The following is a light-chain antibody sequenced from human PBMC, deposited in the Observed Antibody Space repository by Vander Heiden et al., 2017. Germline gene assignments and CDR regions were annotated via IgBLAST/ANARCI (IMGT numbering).Light chain of an antibody. J-gene: IGLJ3*02. CDR2: EDS. V-gene: IGLV3-10*01. CDR3: YTTARRV. CDR1: ALPKKY. Sequence: SYELTHPPSVSVSPGQTATITCCGYALPKKYAHWSLQTPGHVPWRVIYEDSKRPSGISETISGSTSAITDSWIISGAQVEYYSDSYYYTTARRVFGGGTKLTVL.